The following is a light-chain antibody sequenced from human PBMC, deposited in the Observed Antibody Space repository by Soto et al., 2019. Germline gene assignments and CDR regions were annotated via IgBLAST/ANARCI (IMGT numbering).Light chain of an antibody. Sequence: DIVMTQSPASLAVSLGERATINCKSSQSVLYNSNSNNYLAWFQQKPGQPPKLLIYWASSRESGVPDRFSGSGSGTDFTLTISSLQAEDVAVYYCQQYYSTPLTFGGGTKVDIK. CDR1: QSVLYNSNSNNY. CDR2: WAS. CDR3: QQYYSTPLT. J-gene: IGKJ4*01. V-gene: IGKV4-1*01.